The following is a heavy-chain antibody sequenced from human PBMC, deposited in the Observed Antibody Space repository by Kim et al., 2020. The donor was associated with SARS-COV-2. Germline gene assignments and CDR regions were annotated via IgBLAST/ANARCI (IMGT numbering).Heavy chain of an antibody. CDR1: GFTFGDYA. CDR3: TSNDFWSGYYFDY. CDR2: IRSKAFGGTT. Sequence: GGSLRLSCTASGFTFGDYAMSWVRQAPGKGLEWVGFIRSKAFGGTTEYAASVKGRFTISRDDSKSIAYLQMNSLKTEDTAVYYCTSNDFWSGYYFDYWGQGTLVTVSS. J-gene: IGHJ4*02. D-gene: IGHD3-3*01. V-gene: IGHV3-49*04.